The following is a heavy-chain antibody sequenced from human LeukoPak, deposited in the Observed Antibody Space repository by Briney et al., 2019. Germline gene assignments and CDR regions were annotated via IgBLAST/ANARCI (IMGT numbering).Heavy chain of an antibody. V-gene: IGHV4-34*01. CDR2: INHSGST. CDR3: ARSTAYYDYVWGSYRYSNWFDP. Sequence: PSETLSLTCAVYGGSFSGYYWSWIRQPPGKGLEWIGGINHSGSTNYNPSLKSRVTISVDTSKNQFSLKLSSVTAADTAVYYCARSTAYYDYVWGSYRYSNWFDPWGQGTLVTVSS. D-gene: IGHD3-16*02. J-gene: IGHJ5*02. CDR1: GGSFSGYY.